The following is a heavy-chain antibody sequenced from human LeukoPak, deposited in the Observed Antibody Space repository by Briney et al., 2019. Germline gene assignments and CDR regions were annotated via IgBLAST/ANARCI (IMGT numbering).Heavy chain of an antibody. D-gene: IGHD1-1*01. J-gene: IGHJ6*03. CDR1: GGSLRSTYY. CDR3: ARGNWQTIYYYYYMDV. Sequence: SETLSLTCTVSGGSLRSTYYWGWIRQPPGKGPEWMGSMYYTGTTYYNPSLKTRITMSFDTSKNQFSLKLRSVTAADTAVYYCARGNWQTIYYYYYMDVWGKGTTVTVSS. CDR2: MYYTGTT. V-gene: IGHV4-39*07.